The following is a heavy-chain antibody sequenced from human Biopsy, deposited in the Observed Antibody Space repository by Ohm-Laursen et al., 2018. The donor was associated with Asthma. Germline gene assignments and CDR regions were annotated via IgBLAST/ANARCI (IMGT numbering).Heavy chain of an antibody. V-gene: IGHV1-69*01. CDR1: GGTFNTYV. D-gene: IGHD2-2*01. Sequence: SSVKVSCKSLGGTFNTYVIGWVRQAPGQRLEWMGWINSVFGTTTYPQKFQDRVTITADDSTITVYMELSSMRSEDTAVYYCARKAGSCISRTCYSLDFWGQGTLVTVSS. CDR2: INSVFGTT. CDR3: ARKAGSCISRTCYSLDF. J-gene: IGHJ4*02.